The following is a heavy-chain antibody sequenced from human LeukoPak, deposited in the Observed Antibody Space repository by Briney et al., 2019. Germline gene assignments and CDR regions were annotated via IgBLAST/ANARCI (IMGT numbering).Heavy chain of an antibody. CDR3: ASAPYYDILTGYYIRYGMDV. CDR2: IYYSGST. CDR1: GGSVSSGSYY. D-gene: IGHD3-9*01. Sequence: SETLSLTCTVSGGSVSSGSYYWSWIRQPPGKGLEWIGYIYYSGSTNYNPSLKSRVTISVDTSKNQFSLKLSSVTAADTAVHYCASAPYYDILTGYYIRYGMDVWGKGTTVTVSS. V-gene: IGHV4-61*01. J-gene: IGHJ6*04.